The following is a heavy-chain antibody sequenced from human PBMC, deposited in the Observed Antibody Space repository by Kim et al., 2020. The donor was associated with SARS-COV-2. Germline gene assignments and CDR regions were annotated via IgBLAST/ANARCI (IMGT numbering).Heavy chain of an antibody. CDR2: T. CDR3: ASFRTLYAFEF. V-gene: IGHV3-23*05. J-gene: IGHJ3*01. Sequence: TYYADAGKGRFTSSRDNSRNTLDLQMNSLRAEDTAVYYCASFRTLYAFEFWGQGTMVTVSS.